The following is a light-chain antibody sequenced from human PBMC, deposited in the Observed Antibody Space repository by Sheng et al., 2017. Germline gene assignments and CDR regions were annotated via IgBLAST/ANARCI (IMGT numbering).Light chain of an antibody. V-gene: IGLV1-40*01. CDR3: QSYDSSLRSGV. CDR1: NSNIGAYYD. Sequence: QSVLTQPPSVSGAPGQRVTISCTGSNSNIGAYYDVHWYQQLPGTAPKLLIYVTSNRPSGVPDRFSGSKSGTSASLAITGLQAEDEADYYCQSYDSSLRSGVFGGGTKLTVL. CDR2: VTS. J-gene: IGLJ3*02.